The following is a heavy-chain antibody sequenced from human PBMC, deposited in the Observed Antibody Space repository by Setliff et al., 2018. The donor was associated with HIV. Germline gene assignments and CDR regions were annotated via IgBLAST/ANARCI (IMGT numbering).Heavy chain of an antibody. CDR3: ARVAYSSDSGGYYHH. J-gene: IGHJ4*02. Sequence: KTSETLSLTCSVSGGSISSGSYYWSWIRQPAGKGLEWIGHIYTSGRTNNNPSLKSRVTMSVDTSKTQCSLRSSSVTAADTAVYYCARVAYSSDSGGYYHHWGQGALVTVSS. V-gene: IGHV4-61*09. D-gene: IGHD3-22*01. CDR1: GGSISSGSYY. CDR2: IYTSGRT.